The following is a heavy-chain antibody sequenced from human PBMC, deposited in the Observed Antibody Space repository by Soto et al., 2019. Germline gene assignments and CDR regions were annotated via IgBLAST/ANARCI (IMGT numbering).Heavy chain of an antibody. V-gene: IGHV3-48*02. CDR2: IGTTGTAL. CDR3: ARDEHGLGL. Sequence: EEQLVESGGTLVQPGGSLRLSCAASGFSFSSSYMNWVRQAPGRGLEWVSYIGTTGTALYYADAVKGRFTISRDNAKNSLFLQMDSLRDEDTAVYYCARDEHGLGLWGRGTLVIVSS. CDR1: GFSFSSSY. J-gene: IGHJ2*01. D-gene: IGHD3-16*01.